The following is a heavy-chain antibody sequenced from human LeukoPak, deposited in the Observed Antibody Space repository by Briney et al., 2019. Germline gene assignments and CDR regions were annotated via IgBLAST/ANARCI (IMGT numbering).Heavy chain of an antibody. J-gene: IGHJ4*02. CDR3: AREGLGELTLDC. V-gene: IGHV1-18*01. D-gene: IGHD3-16*01. CDR2: ISTDNGDT. CDR1: GYTFSTYG. Sequence: ASVKVSCKSFGYTFSTYGISWVRQAPGQGLEWMGWISTDNGDTTYAQKFQGRVTMTTDTSTGTAYMELRSLRSDDTAVYYCAREGLGELTLDCWGQGTLATVSS.